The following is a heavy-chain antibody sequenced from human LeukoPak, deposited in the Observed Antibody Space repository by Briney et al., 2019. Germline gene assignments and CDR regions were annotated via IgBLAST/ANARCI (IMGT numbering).Heavy chain of an antibody. V-gene: IGHV3-15*01. CDR3: TTDIVVVVAAYLGQADY. Sequence: TGGSLRLSCAASGFTFSNAWVSWVRQAPGKGLEWVGRIKSKTDGGTTDYAAPVKGRFTISRDDSKNTLYLQMNSLKTEDTAVYCCTTDIVVVVAAYLGQADYWGQGTLVTVSS. J-gene: IGHJ4*02. D-gene: IGHD2-15*01. CDR1: GFTFSNAW. CDR2: IKSKTDGGTT.